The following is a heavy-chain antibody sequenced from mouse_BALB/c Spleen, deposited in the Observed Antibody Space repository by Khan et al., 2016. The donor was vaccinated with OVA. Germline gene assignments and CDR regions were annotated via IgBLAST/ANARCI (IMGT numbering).Heavy chain of an antibody. D-gene: IGHD2-4*01. CDR1: GFSLTTYG. V-gene: IGHV2-2*02. Sequence: VELQESGPGLVQPSQSLSITCTVSGFSLTTYGVHWVRQSPGKGLEWLGVIWSGGSTDYNAAFISRLSISKDNSKSQVFFKMNSLQANDTAIYYCARNYDYDEGLAYWGQGTLVTVST. CDR2: IWSGGST. J-gene: IGHJ3*01. CDR3: ARNYDYDEGLAY.